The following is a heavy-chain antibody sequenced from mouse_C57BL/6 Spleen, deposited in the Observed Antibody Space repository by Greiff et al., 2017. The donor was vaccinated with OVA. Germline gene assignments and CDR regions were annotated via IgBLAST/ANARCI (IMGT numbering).Heavy chain of an antibody. Sequence: QVQLQQPGAELVMPGASVKLSCKASGYTFTSYWMHWVKQRPGQGLEWIGEIDPSDSYTNYNQKFKGKSTLTVDKSSSTAYMQLSSLTSEDSAVYYCASVWGYAMDDWGQGTSVTVAS. D-gene: IGHD4-1*01. CDR3: ASVWGYAMDD. V-gene: IGHV1-69*01. CDR1: GYTFTSYW. J-gene: IGHJ4*01. CDR2: IDPSDSYT.